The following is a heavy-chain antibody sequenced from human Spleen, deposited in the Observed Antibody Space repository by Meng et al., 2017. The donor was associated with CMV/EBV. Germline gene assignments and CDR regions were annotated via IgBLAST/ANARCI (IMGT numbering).Heavy chain of an antibody. V-gene: IGHV3-21*04. D-gene: IGHD6-13*01. CDR1: GFTFSAYS. J-gene: IGHJ6*02. CDR3: ARGLRAAAKYYYYGMDV. Sequence: GESLKISCAASGFTFSAYSMNWVRQAPGKGLEWVSSISSTSTYIYYTDSVKGRFTISRDNARNSLYLQMNSLRAEDTAFYYCARGLRAAAKYYYYGMDVWGQGTTVTVSS. CDR2: ISSTSTYI.